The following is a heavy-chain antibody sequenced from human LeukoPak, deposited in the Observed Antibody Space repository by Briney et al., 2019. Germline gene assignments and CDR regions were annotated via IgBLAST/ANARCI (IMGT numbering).Heavy chain of an antibody. J-gene: IGHJ3*02. CDR3: ARAGLYYDFWSGHYHDAFDI. V-gene: IGHV4-59*01. CDR2: IYYSGST. D-gene: IGHD3-3*01. Sequence: SETLSLTCTVSGGSISSYYWSWIRQPPGKGLEWIGYIYYSGSTNYNPSLKSRVTISVDTSKNQFSLKLSSVTAADTAVYYCARAGLYYDFWSGHYHDAFDIWGQGTMVTVSS. CDR1: GGSISSYY.